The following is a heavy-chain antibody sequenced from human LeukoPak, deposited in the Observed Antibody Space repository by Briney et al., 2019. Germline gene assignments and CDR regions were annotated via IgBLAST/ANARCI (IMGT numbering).Heavy chain of an antibody. V-gene: IGHV3-48*04. J-gene: IGHJ5*02. CDR3: ARDFSIQWFGVNWFDP. CDR1: EFTFSSYN. CDR2: ISSSSSNSI. Sequence: PGGSLRLSCAASEFTFSSYNMNWVRQAPGKGLEWVSYISSSSSNSIYYADSVKGRFTISRDNAKNSLYLQMSSLRAEDTAVYYCARDFSIQWFGVNWFDPWGQGTLVTVSS. D-gene: IGHD3-10*01.